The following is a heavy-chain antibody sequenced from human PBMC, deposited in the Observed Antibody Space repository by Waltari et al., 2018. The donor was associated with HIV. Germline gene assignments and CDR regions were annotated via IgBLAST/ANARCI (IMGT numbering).Heavy chain of an antibody. Sequence: VHLQQWAAGLPKTSETLSLTCAVYGGSFNGYYWTWIRQSPGRGLEWIGEVNDSGGTNYNSSIKSRATMSVNTFKNQFSLKLMSVTAADTATYYCARGDYYYYDSSGLDSWGQGTPVTVSS. CDR3: ARGDYYYYDSSGLDS. CDR2: VNDSGGT. J-gene: IGHJ1*01. V-gene: IGHV4-34*02. D-gene: IGHD3-22*01. CDR1: GGSFNGYY.